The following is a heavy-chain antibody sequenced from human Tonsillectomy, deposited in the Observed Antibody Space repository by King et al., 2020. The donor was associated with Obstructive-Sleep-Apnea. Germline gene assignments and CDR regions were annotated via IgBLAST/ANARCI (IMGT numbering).Heavy chain of an antibody. J-gene: IGHJ5*02. CDR1: GGSISSSSYY. Sequence: LQLQESGPGLVKPSETLSLTCTVSGGSISSSSYYWGWIRQPPGKGLEWIGSIYYSWSTYYNPSLKSRVTISVDTSKNQFSLKLSSVTAADTAVYYCARGAARENWFDPWGQGTLVTVSS. D-gene: IGHD6-6*01. CDR2: IYYSWST. CDR3: ARGAARENWFDP. V-gene: IGHV4-39*07.